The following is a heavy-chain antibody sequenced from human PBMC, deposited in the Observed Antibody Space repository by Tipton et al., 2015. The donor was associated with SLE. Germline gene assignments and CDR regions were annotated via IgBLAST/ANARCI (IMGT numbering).Heavy chain of an antibody. Sequence: QLVQSGPEVKKPGASVKVSCKASGYTFTGHSIHWVRQAPGQGLEWIGEIYHRGSTNYNPSLKSRVTMSVDKSKNHFSLKLTSVTAADTAVYYCARKESYYYYGMDVWGQGATVTVSS. CDR1: GYTFTGHS. J-gene: IGHJ6*02. CDR2: IYHRGST. V-gene: IGHV1-46*01. D-gene: IGHD3-10*01. CDR3: ARKESYYYYGMDV.